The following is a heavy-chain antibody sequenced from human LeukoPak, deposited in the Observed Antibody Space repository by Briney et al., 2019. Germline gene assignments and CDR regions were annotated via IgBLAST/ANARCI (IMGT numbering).Heavy chain of an antibody. CDR2: ISAYNGNT. CDR1: GYTFTSYG. D-gene: IGHD3-22*01. CDR3: ARARGHYDSSCYYSAFDY. Sequence: ASVKVSCKASGYTFTSYGISWVRQAPGQGLEWMGWISAYNGNTNYAQKLQGRVTMTTDTSTSTAYMELRSLRSDDTAVYYCARARGHYDSSCYYSAFDYWGQGTLVTVSS. J-gene: IGHJ4*02. V-gene: IGHV1-18*01.